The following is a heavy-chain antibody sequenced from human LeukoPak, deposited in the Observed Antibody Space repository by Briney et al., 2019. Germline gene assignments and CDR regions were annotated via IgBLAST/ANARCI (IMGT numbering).Heavy chain of an antibody. CDR2: IRDGYI. CDR1: GFILSKYA. J-gene: IGHJ5*02. CDR3: ARAITSVLSRGWLDA. Sequence: PGGSLRLFCEASGFILSKYAVNWVRQAPGKGLEWVSSIRDGYIYYADSVKGRFTISRDNAKNSVYLQMNSLSAGDKALSYCARAITSVLSRGWLDAWGQGILVTASS. D-gene: IGHD5-12*01. V-gene: IGHV3-21*01.